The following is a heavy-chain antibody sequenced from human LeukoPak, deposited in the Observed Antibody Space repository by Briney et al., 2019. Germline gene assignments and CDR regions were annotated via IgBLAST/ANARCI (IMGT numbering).Heavy chain of an antibody. V-gene: IGHV4-59*01. Sequence: NTSETLSLTCTVSGGSISSYYWSWIRQPPGKGLEWIGDIYYSGSTNYNPSLKSRVTISVDTSKNQFSLKLRFVTAADTAVYYCARVPYGSGSYYYHGMDVWGQGTTVTVSS. J-gene: IGHJ6*02. D-gene: IGHD3-10*01. CDR2: IYYSGST. CDR1: GGSISSYY. CDR3: ARVPYGSGSYYYHGMDV.